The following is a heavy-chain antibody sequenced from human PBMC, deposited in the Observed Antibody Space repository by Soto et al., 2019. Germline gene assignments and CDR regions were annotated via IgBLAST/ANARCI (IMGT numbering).Heavy chain of an antibody. D-gene: IGHD3-22*01. Sequence: ASVKVSCKTSGYTFSDYGLAWLRQTPGQRPEWLGWVSTYNTNTNYAQKFQGRVTMTTDTSTTTTSMELRSLRSDDTAVYYCARELNTDSSAYYSFAYWGQGTLVTVSS. J-gene: IGHJ4*02. CDR3: ARELNTDSSAYYSFAY. CDR2: VSTYNTNT. CDR1: GYTFSDYG. V-gene: IGHV1-18*01.